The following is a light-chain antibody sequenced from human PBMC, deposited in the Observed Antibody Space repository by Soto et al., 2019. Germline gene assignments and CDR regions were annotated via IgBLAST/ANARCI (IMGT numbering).Light chain of an antibody. CDR3: ASYSSSDIFCV. CDR1: SSDIGAYYY. V-gene: IGLV2-14*01. CDR2: QVT. Sequence: QSALTQPASVSGSPGQSITISCTGTSSDIGAYYYVSWYQHHPGKAPKLLIYQVTNRPSGVSDRFSGSKSGNTASLTISVRQADEEADYFCASYSSSDIFCVCGPGTKV. J-gene: IGLJ1*01.